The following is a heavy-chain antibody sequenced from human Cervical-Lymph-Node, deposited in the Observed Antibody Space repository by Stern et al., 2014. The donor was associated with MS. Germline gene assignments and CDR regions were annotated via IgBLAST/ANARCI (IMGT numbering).Heavy chain of an antibody. CDR1: GYTFTNYG. Sequence: VQLVESGAEVKKPGASVKVSCKASGYTFTNYGISWVRQAPGQGLEWMGWISGYNDDTNYVQKFQGRGTITTDTSTSTAYMELRSLRSDDTAVYYCARDPHIAVAGTGGGFDPWGQGTLVTVSS. CDR2: ISGYNDDT. D-gene: IGHD6-19*01. CDR3: ARDPHIAVAGTGGGFDP. V-gene: IGHV1-18*01. J-gene: IGHJ5*02.